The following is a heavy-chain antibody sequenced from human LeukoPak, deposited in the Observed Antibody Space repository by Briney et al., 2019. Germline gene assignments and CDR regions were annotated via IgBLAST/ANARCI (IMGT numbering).Heavy chain of an antibody. CDR2: IYHSGTT. J-gene: IGHJ4*02. V-gene: IGHV4-4*02. CDR3: ARSVRRGFNFDN. Sequence: SSGTLSLTCTVSGGSISSSNWWGWVRQPPGKGLECIGEIYHSGTTNYNPSLKSRVTISVDKSMNHFSLKLNSVTAADTAVYYCARSVRRGFNFDNWGQGTLVIVSS. D-gene: IGHD5-12*01. CDR1: GGSISSSNW.